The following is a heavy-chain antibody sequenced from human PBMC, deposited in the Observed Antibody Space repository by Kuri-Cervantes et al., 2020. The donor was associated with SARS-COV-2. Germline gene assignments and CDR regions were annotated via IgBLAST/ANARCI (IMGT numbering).Heavy chain of an antibody. V-gene: IGHV3-53*01. J-gene: IGHJ6*02. D-gene: IGHD3-10*01. CDR1: GFTVSTNY. Sequence: GGSLRLSCAASGFTVSTNYMSWVRQAPGKGLEWVSLIYSSGNTHYADSVKGRFTISRDNSKNTLYLQLNSLRVDDTAVYYCARGMVRGLIQSYYYGIDVWGQGTTVTVSS. CDR2: IYSSGNT. CDR3: ARGMVRGLIQSYYYGIDV.